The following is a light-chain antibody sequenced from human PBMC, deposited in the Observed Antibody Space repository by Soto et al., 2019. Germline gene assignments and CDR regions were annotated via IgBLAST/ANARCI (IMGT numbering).Light chain of an antibody. CDR1: QSLVHSDGIAY. V-gene: IGKV2-30*02. Sequence: DVVMTQSPLSLPVTLGQPASISSRSNQSLVHSDGIAYFSWFQQRPVRSPRRLIYKVSNRDSGVPARCRGSGSGTYFALIISRVEAEDVVVYYCLQGTHRPITFGQGTPLEIK. CDR3: LQGTHRPIT. J-gene: IGKJ5*01. CDR2: KVS.